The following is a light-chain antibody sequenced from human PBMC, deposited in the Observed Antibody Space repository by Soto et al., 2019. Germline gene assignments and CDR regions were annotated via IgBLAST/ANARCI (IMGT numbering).Light chain of an antibody. CDR3: NSYTSSSTDV. Sequence: QSVLTQPASVSGSPGQSVTISCTGTSSDVGGDNYVSWYQQHPGKAPKLMIYGVNSRPSGVSNRFSGSKSANTASLTISGLQAEDEADYYCNSYTSSSTDVFGTGTKLTVL. J-gene: IGLJ1*01. CDR1: SSDVGGDNY. CDR2: GVN. V-gene: IGLV2-14*01.